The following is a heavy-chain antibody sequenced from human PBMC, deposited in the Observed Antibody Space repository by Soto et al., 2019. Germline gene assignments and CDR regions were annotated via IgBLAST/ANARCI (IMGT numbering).Heavy chain of an antibody. D-gene: IGHD6-13*01. CDR2: INHSGST. CDR1: GGSFIGYY. CDR3: ARGRDSSSIFDP. V-gene: IGHV4-34*01. Sequence: KPSETLSLTCGVYGGSFIGYYWSWIRQPPGKGLEWIGEINHSGSTNYNPSLKSRVTISVDTSKNQFSLKLSSVTAADTAVYYCARGRDSSSIFDPWGQGTLVTVSS. J-gene: IGHJ5*02.